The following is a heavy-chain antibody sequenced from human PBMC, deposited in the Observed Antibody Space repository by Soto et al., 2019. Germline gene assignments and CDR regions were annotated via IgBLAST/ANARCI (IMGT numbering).Heavy chain of an antibody. Sequence: ASVKVSCKASGYTFTSYGISWVRQAPGQGLEWMGWISAYNGNTNYAQKLQGRVTMTTDTSTSTAYMELRSLRSDDTAVYYCARAYYYDSSGYYAGNDSWGQGTLVTVSS. D-gene: IGHD3-22*01. CDR1: GYTFTSYG. V-gene: IGHV1-18*04. J-gene: IGHJ4*02. CDR3: ARAYYYDSSGYYAGNDS. CDR2: ISAYNGNT.